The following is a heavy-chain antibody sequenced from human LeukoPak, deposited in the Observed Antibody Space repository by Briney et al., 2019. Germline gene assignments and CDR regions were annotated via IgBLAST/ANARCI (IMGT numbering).Heavy chain of an antibody. CDR3: ARSGYYYDSSDLIDY. CDR1: GFTFSSYW. V-gene: IGHV3-74*01. J-gene: IGHJ4*02. CDR2: INSDGSST. Sequence: PGGSLILSCAASGFTFSSYWMHWVRQAPGKGLVWVSRINSDGSSTSYADSVKGRFTISRDNAKNTLYLQMNSLRAEDTAVYYCARSGYYYDSSDLIDYWGQGTLVTVSS. D-gene: IGHD3-22*01.